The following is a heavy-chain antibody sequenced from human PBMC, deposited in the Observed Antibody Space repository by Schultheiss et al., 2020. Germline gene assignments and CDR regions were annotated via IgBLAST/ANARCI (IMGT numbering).Heavy chain of an antibody. CDR3: TEHGAYGLQKS. Sequence: GESLKISCAASGFTFSSYAMHWVRQAPGKGLEWVAVISYDGINKYYADSVKGRLTISRDNSKNTLYLQMNSLRAEDTAVYYCTEHGAYGLQKSWGQGTLVTVSS. D-gene: IGHD4/OR15-4a*01. J-gene: IGHJ5*02. CDR1: GFTFSSYA. CDR2: ISYDGINK. V-gene: IGHV3-30*04.